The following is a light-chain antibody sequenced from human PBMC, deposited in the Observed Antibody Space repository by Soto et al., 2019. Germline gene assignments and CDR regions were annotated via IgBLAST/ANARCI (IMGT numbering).Light chain of an antibody. CDR3: KKYKSWQIT. J-gene: IGKJ5*01. V-gene: IGKV3D-15*01. CDR1: QSVDTN. Sequence: EIVMTQSPATLSLSPGDTATLSCRASQSVDTNLAWYVQKPGQAPRRLMYGVSTWGTGVTARFSGSGSGTEFTLTISALKFEDFEIYYCKKYKSWQITFGQGTRLKIK. CDR2: GVS.